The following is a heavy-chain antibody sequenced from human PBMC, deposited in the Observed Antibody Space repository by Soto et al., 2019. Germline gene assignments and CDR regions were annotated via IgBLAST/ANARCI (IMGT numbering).Heavy chain of an antibody. V-gene: IGHV3-23*01. J-gene: IGHJ6*02. Sequence: EVQLLESGGGLVQPGGSLRLSCAASGFTFSSHGMSWVRQAPGTGLEWVSAISGSGGSTYYAESVKGRFTISRDNSKNALYLQMNSLRAEDTAVYYCAKSLSYYDSSGYYGYYYYGMDVWGQGTTVTVSS. CDR3: AKSLSYYDSSGYYGYYYYGMDV. CDR1: GFTFSSHG. D-gene: IGHD3-22*01. CDR2: ISGSGGST.